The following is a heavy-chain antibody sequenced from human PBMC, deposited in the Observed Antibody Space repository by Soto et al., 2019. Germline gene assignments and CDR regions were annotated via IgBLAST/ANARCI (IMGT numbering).Heavy chain of an antibody. CDR2: ISSSSSTI. V-gene: IGHV3-48*02. Sequence: GGSLRLSCAASGFTFSSYSMNWVRQAPGKGLEWVSYISSSSSTIYYADSVKGRFTISRDNAKNSLYLQMNSLRDEDTAVYYCASRGSRDTYYYDSSGYYSTFDYWGQGTLVTVSS. CDR3: ASRGSRDTYYYDSSGYYSTFDY. D-gene: IGHD3-22*01. CDR1: GFTFSSYS. J-gene: IGHJ4*02.